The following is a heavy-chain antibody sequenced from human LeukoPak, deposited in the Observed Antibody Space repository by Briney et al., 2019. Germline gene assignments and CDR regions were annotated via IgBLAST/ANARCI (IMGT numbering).Heavy chain of an antibody. CDR3: ARVGSDVLRYFDWSYYYFDY. D-gene: IGHD3-9*01. CDR2: IYSGGST. CDR1: GFTVSSSY. Sequence: PGGSLRLSCAASGFTVSSSYMSWVRQAPGKGLEWVSVIYSGGSTYYADSAKGRFTISRDNSKNTLYLQMNSLRAEDTAVYYCARVGSDVLRYFDWSYYYFDYWGQGTLVTVSS. J-gene: IGHJ4*02. V-gene: IGHV3-53*01.